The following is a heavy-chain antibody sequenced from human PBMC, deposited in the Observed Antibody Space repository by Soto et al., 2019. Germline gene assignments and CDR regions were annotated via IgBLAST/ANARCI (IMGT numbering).Heavy chain of an antibody. J-gene: IGHJ6*02. D-gene: IGHD3-10*01. Sequence: KSSETLSLTCTVSGGSISSSSYYWGWIRQPPGKGLEWIGSIYYSGSTYYNPSLKSRVTISVDTSKNQFSLKLSSVTAADTAVYYCARHVYGSGSYYFHYYYYGMDVWGQGTTVTVSS. CDR2: IYYSGST. CDR3: ARHVYGSGSYYFHYYYYGMDV. V-gene: IGHV4-39*01. CDR1: GGSISSSSYY.